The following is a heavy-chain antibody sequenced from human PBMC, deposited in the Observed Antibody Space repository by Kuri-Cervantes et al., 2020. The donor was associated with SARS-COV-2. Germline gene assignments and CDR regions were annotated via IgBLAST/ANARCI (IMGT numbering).Heavy chain of an antibody. CDR2: ISSSSSYI. J-gene: IGHJ6*02. CDR3: ARDVNIVVVPAYYYCMDV. D-gene: IGHD2-2*01. V-gene: IGHV3-21*01. Sequence: GGSLRLSCAASGFTFSSYSMNWVRQAPGKGLEWVSSISSSSSYIYYADSVKGRFTISRDNAKNSLYLQMNSLRAEDTAVYYCARDVNIVVVPAYYYCMDVWGQGTTVTVSS. CDR1: GFTFSSYS.